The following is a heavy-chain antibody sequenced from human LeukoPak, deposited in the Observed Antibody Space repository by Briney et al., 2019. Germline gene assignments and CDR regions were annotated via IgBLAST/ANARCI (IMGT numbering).Heavy chain of an antibody. D-gene: IGHD3-9*01. Sequence: ASVKVSCKASGYTFTSYAMNWVRQAPGQGLEWVGWINTNTGNPTYAQGFTGRFVFSLDTSVSTAYLQISSLKAEDTAVYYCARDGNYDILTGYSFWGQGTLVTVSS. V-gene: IGHV7-4-1*02. CDR3: ARDGNYDILTGYSF. CDR1: GYTFTSYA. CDR2: INTNTGNP. J-gene: IGHJ4*02.